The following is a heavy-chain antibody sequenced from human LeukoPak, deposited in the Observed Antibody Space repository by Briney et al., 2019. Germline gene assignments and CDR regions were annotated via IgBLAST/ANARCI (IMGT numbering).Heavy chain of an antibody. CDR1: GFTVSSNY. CDR2: IYSGGST. CDR3: ARDRIGFVTWFDP. D-gene: IGHD3-22*01. V-gene: IGHV3-66*01. Sequence: PGGSLRLSCAASGFTVSSNYMSWVRQAPGKGLEWVSVIYSGGSTYYADSVKGRFTISRDNSKNTLYLQMNSLRAEDTAVYYCARDRIGFVTWFDPWGQGTLVTVSS. J-gene: IGHJ5*02.